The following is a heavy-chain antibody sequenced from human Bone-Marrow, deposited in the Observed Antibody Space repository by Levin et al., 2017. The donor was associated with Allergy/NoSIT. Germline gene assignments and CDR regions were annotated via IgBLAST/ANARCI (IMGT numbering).Heavy chain of an antibody. CDR1: GGSFSGYY. V-gene: IGHV4-34*01. D-gene: IGHD3-3*01. J-gene: IGHJ5*02. Sequence: MTSETLSLTCAVYGGSFSGYYWSWIRQPPGKGLEWIGEMNHSGNSNYNPSLKSRVTISVDTSKNQFSLKLSSVTAADTAVYYCARGLRFSEWFSLGQPGRTSWFDPWGQGTLVSVSS. CDR3: ARGLRFSEWFSLGQPGRTSWFDP. CDR2: MNHSGNS.